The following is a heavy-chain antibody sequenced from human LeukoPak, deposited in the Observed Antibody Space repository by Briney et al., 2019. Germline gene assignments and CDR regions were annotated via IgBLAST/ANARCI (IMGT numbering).Heavy chain of an antibody. Sequence: PSETLSLTCAVSGDSISTGNWWSWVRQPPGKGLEWIGEIYYGGPTNYNPSLKSRVTISVDKSKNQFSLKVSSVPAADTAVYYCARGDDSSSWLVHYWGQGTLVTVSS. CDR3: ARGDDSSSWLVHY. CDR2: IYYGGPT. V-gene: IGHV4-4*02. D-gene: IGHD6-13*01. CDR1: GDSISTGNW. J-gene: IGHJ4*02.